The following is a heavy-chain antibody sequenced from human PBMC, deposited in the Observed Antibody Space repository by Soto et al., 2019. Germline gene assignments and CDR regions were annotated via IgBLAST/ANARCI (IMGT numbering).Heavy chain of an antibody. CDR3: ARDAECCFDP. Sequence: QVQLVESGGGVVQPGRSLRLSCAASGFTFSSYGMHWVRQAPGKGLEWVAVIWYDGSNKYYADSVKGRFTISRDNSKITLYLQMNSLRAEDTAVYYCARDAECCFDPWGQGTLVTVSS. V-gene: IGHV3-33*01. J-gene: IGHJ5*02. CDR2: IWYDGSNK. CDR1: GFTFSSYG. D-gene: IGHD3-3*01.